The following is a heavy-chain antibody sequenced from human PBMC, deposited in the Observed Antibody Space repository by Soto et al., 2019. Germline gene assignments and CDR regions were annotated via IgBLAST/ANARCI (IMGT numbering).Heavy chain of an antibody. V-gene: IGHV3-7*03. CDR2: IKQDGSEK. D-gene: IGHD3-3*01. J-gene: IGHJ6*02. CDR3: ARVGDTISHRRGYYGMDV. CDR1: GFTFSSYW. Sequence: PGGSLRLSCAASGFTFSSYWMSWVRQAPGKGLEWVANIKQDGSEKYYVDSVKGRFTISRDNAKNSLYLQMNSLRAEDTAVYYCARVGDTISHRRGYYGMDVWGQGTTVTVSS.